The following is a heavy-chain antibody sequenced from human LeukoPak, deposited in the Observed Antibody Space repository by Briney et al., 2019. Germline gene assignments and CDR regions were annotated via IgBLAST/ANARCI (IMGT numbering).Heavy chain of an antibody. D-gene: IGHD3-9*01. J-gene: IGHJ4*02. CDR2: ISSSSSTI. Sequence: GGSLRLSCAASGFTFSSYSMNWVRQAPGKGLEWVSYISSSSSTIYYADSVKGRFTISRDNAKNSLYLQMNSLRAEDTAVYYCAGDRTRDILTGYYNPSGDDYWGQGTLVTVSS. CDR1: GFTFSSYS. CDR3: AGDRTRDILTGYYNPSGDDY. V-gene: IGHV3-48*01.